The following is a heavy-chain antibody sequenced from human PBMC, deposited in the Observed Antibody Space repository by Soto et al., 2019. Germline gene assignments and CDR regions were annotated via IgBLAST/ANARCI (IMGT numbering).Heavy chain of an antibody. CDR1: GGTFSSYA. Sequence: QVQLVQSGAEVKKPGSSVKVSCKASGGTFSSYAISWVRQAPGQGLEWMGGIIPIFGTANYAQKFQGRVTITADESPSTAYMELSSLRSEDTAVYYCARDRGPTTAAGTLAVFDYWGQGTLVTVSS. D-gene: IGHD6-13*01. J-gene: IGHJ4*02. CDR2: IIPIFGTA. CDR3: ARDRGPTTAAGTLAVFDY. V-gene: IGHV1-69*01.